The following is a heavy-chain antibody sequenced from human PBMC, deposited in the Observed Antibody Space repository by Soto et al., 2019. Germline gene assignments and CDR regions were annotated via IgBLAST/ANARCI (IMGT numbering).Heavy chain of an antibody. CDR2: IVVGSGNT. CDR1: GFTFTSSA. Sequence: SVKVSCKASGFTFTSSAVQWVRQARGQRLEWIGWIVVGSGNTNYAQKFQERVTITRDMSTSTAYMELSSLRSEDTAVYYCAAPKLAYYYYYGMDVWGQGTTVTVSS. V-gene: IGHV1-58*01. D-gene: IGHD1-7*01. CDR3: AAPKLAYYYYYGMDV. J-gene: IGHJ6*02.